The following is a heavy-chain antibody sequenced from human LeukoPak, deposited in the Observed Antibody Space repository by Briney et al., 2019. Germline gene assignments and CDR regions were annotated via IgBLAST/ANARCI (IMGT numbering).Heavy chain of an antibody. J-gene: IGHJ3*02. D-gene: IGHD2-15*01. CDR1: GFTFSSYD. CDR2: IGTAGDT. Sequence: GGSLRLSCAASGFTFSSYDMHWVRQAPGKGLEWVSGIGTAGDTYYPGSIKGRCTFSRENAKNSLFLQMNGLRVGDTAVYYCARGSYCSGGACSPVGAFDIWGQGTVVTVSS. V-gene: IGHV3-13*01. CDR3: ARGSYCSGGACSPVGAFDI.